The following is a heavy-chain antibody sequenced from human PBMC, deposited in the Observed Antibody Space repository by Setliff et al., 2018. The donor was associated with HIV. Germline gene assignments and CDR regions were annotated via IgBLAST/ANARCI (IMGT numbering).Heavy chain of an antibody. J-gene: IGHJ6*03. CDR2: IIPIFGTT. D-gene: IGHD3-22*01. V-gene: IGHV1-69*13. CDR1: GGTFSSYP. Sequence: SVKVSCKASGGTFSSYPISWVRQAPGQGLEWMGGIIPIFGTTHYAQKFQGRVTVTADESTSTAYMQLSSLRSDDTAVYYCARGRNYDSSGYGEYYYYMDVWGKGTTVTVSS. CDR3: ARGRNYDSSGYGEYYYYMDV.